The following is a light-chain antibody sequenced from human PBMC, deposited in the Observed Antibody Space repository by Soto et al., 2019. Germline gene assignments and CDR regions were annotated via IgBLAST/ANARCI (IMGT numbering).Light chain of an antibody. J-gene: IGLJ2*01. CDR1: TGAVTSGHY. CDR3: LLSYSGALV. Sequence: QTVVTQEPSLTVSPGGTVTLTCGSSTGAVTSGHYPYWFQQKPGQAPRTLIYDTSNKHSWTPARFSGSLLGGKAALTLSGAQPEDEAEYYCLLSYSGALVFGGGPSSPS. CDR2: DTS. V-gene: IGLV7-46*01.